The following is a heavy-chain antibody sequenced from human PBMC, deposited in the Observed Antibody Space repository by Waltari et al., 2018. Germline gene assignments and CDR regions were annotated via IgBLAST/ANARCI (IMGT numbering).Heavy chain of an antibody. D-gene: IGHD3-22*01. CDR1: GGSVSSHY. CDR2: IYYSART. J-gene: IGHJ5*02. Sequence: QVQLQESGPGLVKPSETLSLTCTVSGGSVSSHYWSWIRQPPGKGLEWIGYIYYSARTNYNPPLKSRGTISVDTSKNQFSLKLSSVTAADTAVYYCARDCLDSSGWDNWFDPWGQGTLVTVSS. CDR3: ARDCLDSSGWDNWFDP. V-gene: IGHV4-59*02.